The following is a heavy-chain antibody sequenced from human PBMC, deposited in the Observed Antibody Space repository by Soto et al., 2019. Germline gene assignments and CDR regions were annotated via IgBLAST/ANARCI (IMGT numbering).Heavy chain of an antibody. CDR3: ARQGSDHIGDWFDP. CDR1: GGSISSSSYY. V-gene: IGHV4-39*01. CDR2: IYYSGST. Sequence: SETLSLTCTVSGGSISSSSYYWGWIRQPPGKGLEWIGSIYYSGSTYYNPSLKSRVTISVDTSKNQFSLKLSSVTAADTAVYYCARQGSDHIGDWFDPWGQGTLVTVSS. J-gene: IGHJ5*02. D-gene: IGHD3-16*01.